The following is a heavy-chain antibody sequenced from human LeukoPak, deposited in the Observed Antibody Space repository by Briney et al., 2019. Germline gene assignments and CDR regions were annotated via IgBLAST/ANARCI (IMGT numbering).Heavy chain of an antibody. CDR1: GGTFSSYA. CDR3: ARTLSGSQTSAYYYMDV. CDR2: IIPIFGTA. Sequence: SVKVSCKASGGTFSSYAISWVRQAPGQGLEWMGGIIPIFGTANYAQKFQGRVTITADESTSTAYMELSSLRSEDTAVYYCARTLSGSQTSAYYYMDVWGKGTTVTISS. D-gene: IGHD3-10*01. V-gene: IGHV1-69*13. J-gene: IGHJ6*03.